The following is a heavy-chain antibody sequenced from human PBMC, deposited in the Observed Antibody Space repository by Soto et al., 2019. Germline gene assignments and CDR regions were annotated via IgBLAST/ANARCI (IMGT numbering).Heavy chain of an antibody. CDR2: ISYDGTNQ. Sequence: QVQLVESGGGVVQPETSLRLSCTVSGFTFRNYPMHWVRQAPGKGLEWVAVISYDGTNQYYTHSVKGRFTISRDNSKYTLYLVMNSLRPEDTAVYYCARESTLGYYYGLDVWGQGTTVTVSS. CDR3: ARESTLGYYYGLDV. V-gene: IGHV3-30-3*01. J-gene: IGHJ6*02. D-gene: IGHD2-15*01. CDR1: GFTFRNYP.